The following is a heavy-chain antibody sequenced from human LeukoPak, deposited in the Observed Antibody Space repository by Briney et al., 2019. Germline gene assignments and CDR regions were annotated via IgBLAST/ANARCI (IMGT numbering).Heavy chain of an antibody. V-gene: IGHV3-53*05. D-gene: IGHD6-13*01. CDR1: GFSVSSIY. J-gene: IGHJ2*01. Sequence: GGSLRLSCAASGFSVSSIYMSWVRQAPGKGLTWVSVIYSSGGTYYADSVKGRFAISRDDSKNSLYLQMNSLRAEDTALYYCAKDVGRAAAPSLFDLWGRGTLVTVSS. CDR3: AKDVGRAAAPSLFDL. CDR2: IYSSGGT.